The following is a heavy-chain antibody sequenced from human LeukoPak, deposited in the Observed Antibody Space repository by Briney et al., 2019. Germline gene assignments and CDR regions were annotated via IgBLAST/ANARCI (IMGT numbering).Heavy chain of an antibody. V-gene: IGHV3-30*03. Sequence: GGSLRLSCAASGFTFSSYGMHWVRQAPGKGLEWVAVISYDGSNKYYADSVKGRFTISRDNSKNTLYLQMNSLRAEDTAVYYCARGGGNCLDYWGQGTLVAISS. CDR2: ISYDGSNK. J-gene: IGHJ4*02. CDR3: ARGGGNCLDY. CDR1: GFTFSSYG. D-gene: IGHD3-16*01.